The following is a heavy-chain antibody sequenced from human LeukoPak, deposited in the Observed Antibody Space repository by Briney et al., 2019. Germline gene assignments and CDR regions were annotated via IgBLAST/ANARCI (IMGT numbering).Heavy chain of an antibody. J-gene: IGHJ4*02. Sequence: PSETLSLTCAVYGGSFSGYYWSWIRQPPGKGLEWIGEINRSGRTNYNPSPKSRVTISVETSKNQFSLKLSSVTAADTAVYYCARERITFGGVIVYLDYWGQGTLVTVSS. D-gene: IGHD3-16*02. CDR3: ARERITFGGVIVYLDY. CDR2: INRSGRT. CDR1: GGSFSGYY. V-gene: IGHV4-34*01.